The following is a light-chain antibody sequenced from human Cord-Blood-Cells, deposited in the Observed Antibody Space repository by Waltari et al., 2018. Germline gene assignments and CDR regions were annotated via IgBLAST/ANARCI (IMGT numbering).Light chain of an antibody. CDR2: LGS. V-gene: IGKV2-28*01. CDR3: MQALQTPWT. J-gene: IGKJ1*01. Sequence: DIVMTQSPLSLPVTPGEPASISCRSSQSLLHSNGYNYLDCYLQKQAQSPQLLIYLGSTRASGVPDRFSGSGSGTDFTLKISRVEAEDVGVYYCMQALQTPWTFGQGTKVEIK. CDR1: QSLLHSNGYNY.